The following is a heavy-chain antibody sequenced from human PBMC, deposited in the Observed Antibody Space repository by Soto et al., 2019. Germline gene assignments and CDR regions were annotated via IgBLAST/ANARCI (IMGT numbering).Heavy chain of an antibody. CDR2: ISSSSSYI. CDR1: GFTFSSYS. J-gene: IGHJ6*03. D-gene: IGHD2-2*01. CDR3: ASQYQRYYYYYYYMDV. Sequence: GGSLRLSCAASGFTFSSYSMNWVRQAPGKGLEWVSSISSSSSYIYYADSVKGRFTISRDNAKNSLYLQMNSLRAEDTAVYYCASQYQRYYYYYYYMDVWGKGTTVTVSS. V-gene: IGHV3-21*01.